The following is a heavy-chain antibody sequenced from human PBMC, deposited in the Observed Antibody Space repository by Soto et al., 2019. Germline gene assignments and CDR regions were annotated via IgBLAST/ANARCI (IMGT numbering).Heavy chain of an antibody. CDR3: ARRNTGLRWYFDD. CDR1: GFTVTNNY. CDR2: IYSGGSK. D-gene: IGHD1-20*01. J-gene: IGHJ4*02. V-gene: IGHV3-66*04. Sequence: GGSLRLSCAVSGFTVTNNYMSWVRQAPGKGLEWVSVIYSGGSKDDVGSVKGRFTISRDNSKNTLSLQMNSLRAEDTAVYYFARRNTGLRWYFDDWGQGTLVTVSS.